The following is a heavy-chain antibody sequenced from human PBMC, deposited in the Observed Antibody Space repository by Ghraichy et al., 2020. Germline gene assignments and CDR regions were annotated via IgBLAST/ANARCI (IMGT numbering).Heavy chain of an antibody. CDR3: AKDLGYSSGWLTFDY. V-gene: IGHV3-43*02. D-gene: IGHD6-19*01. CDR1: GFTFDDYA. J-gene: IGHJ4*02. CDR2: ISGDGGST. Sequence: GGSLRLSCAASGFTFDDYAMHWVRQAPGKGLEWVSLISGDGGSTYYADSVKGRFTISRDNSKNSLYLQMNSLRTEDTALYYCAKDLGYSSGWLTFDYWGQGTLVTVSS.